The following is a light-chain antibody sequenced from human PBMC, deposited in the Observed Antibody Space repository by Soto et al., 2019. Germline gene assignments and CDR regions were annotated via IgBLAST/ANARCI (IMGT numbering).Light chain of an antibody. J-gene: IGKJ2*03. Sequence: DIVLTQSPATQSVSPGERATLSCTASESISTNLAWYQHKPGQAPPLLIYGASTRPTGVPPRFSGSASGTEFTLAISSLQSEDFAIYFCQHYHSWPYSFGQGTKLDVK. CDR1: ESISTN. CDR3: QHYHSWPYS. CDR2: GAS. V-gene: IGKV3-15*01.